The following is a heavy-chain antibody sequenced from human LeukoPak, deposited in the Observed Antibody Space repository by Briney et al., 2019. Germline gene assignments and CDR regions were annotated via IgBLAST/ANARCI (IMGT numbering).Heavy chain of an antibody. CDR1: GGSISSSSYY. D-gene: IGHD3-3*01. Sequence: SETLSLTCTVSGGSISSSSYYWGWIRQPPGKGLEWTGSIYYSGSTYYNPSLKSRVTISVDTSKNQFSLKLSSVTAADTAVYYCAVFYDFWSGYYYGMDVWGQGTTVTVSS. V-gene: IGHV4-39*01. J-gene: IGHJ6*02. CDR2: IYYSGST. CDR3: AVFYDFWSGYYYGMDV.